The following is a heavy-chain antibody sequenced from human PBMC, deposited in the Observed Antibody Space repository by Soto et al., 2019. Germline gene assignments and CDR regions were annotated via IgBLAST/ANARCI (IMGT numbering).Heavy chain of an antibody. Sequence: EVQLVESGGGLVKPGGSLRLSCAASGFTFSSYNMNWVRQAPGKGLVWVSSISSGRTYIYYADSVKGRFAISRDNAKNSLYLQMNSLRAEDTAVYYCARDYDSSGDWFDPWGQGTLVTVSS. CDR1: GFTFSSYN. CDR2: ISSGRTYI. J-gene: IGHJ5*02. V-gene: IGHV3-21*01. D-gene: IGHD6-19*01. CDR3: ARDYDSSGDWFDP.